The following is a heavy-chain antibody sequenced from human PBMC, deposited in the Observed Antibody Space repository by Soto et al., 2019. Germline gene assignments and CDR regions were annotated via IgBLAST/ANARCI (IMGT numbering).Heavy chain of an antibody. V-gene: IGHV6-1*01. D-gene: IGHD6-13*01. CDR2: TYYRSKWYN. J-gene: IGHJ6*02. CDR3: ATVLISVRIAASGPPVHYSYGMDV. Sequence: PSQTLSLTCAISGDSVSSNSAAWNWIRQSPSRGLEWLGRTYYRSKWYNDYAVSVKSRITINPDTSKNQFSLQLNSVTPEDTAVNYCATVLISVRIAASGPPVHYSYGMDVWGQGTTVTVSS. CDR1: GDSVSSNSAA.